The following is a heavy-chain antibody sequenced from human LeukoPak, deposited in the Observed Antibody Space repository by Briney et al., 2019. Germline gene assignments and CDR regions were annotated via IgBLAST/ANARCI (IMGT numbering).Heavy chain of an antibody. J-gene: IGHJ3*02. D-gene: IGHD3-3*01. CDR1: GGSISSGGYS. CDR3: ARANDFWSGYYYAFDI. Sequence: SETLSLTCAVSGGSISSGGYSWSWIRQPPGKGLEWIGYIYHSGSTYYNPSLKSRVTISVDRSKNQFFLKLSSVTAADTAVYYCARANDFWSGYYYAFDIWGQGIMVTVSS. V-gene: IGHV4-30-2*01. CDR2: IYHSGST.